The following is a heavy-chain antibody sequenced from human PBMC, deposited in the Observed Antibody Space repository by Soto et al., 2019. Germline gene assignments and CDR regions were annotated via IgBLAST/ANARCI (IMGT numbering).Heavy chain of an antibody. CDR1: GFSFGDYG. CDR3: AKSTGGTANGMDV. J-gene: IGHJ6*02. D-gene: IGHD2-8*02. Sequence: EVQLVESGGGLVQPGRSLRLSCTASGFSFGDYGMHWVRQLPGKGLEWVSGISWSGGSIGYADSVKGRFSISRDNAEKSLYLQMNSLRPEDTALYYCAKSTGGTANGMDVWGQGTTVTVSS. V-gene: IGHV3-9*01. CDR2: ISWSGGSI.